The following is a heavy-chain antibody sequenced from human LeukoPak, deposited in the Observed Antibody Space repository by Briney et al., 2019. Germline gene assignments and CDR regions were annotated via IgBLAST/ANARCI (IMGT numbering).Heavy chain of an antibody. Sequence: GGSLRLSCAASGFTFDDYAMHWVRQVPGKGLEWVASINWNSGAIGCAASVKGRFTISRDNAKNSLYLQMNSLRPEDMALYYCAKGSYYDFWSYFDYWGQGTLVTVSS. CDR2: INWNSGAI. CDR1: GFTFDDYA. V-gene: IGHV3-9*03. CDR3: AKGSYYDFWSYFDY. D-gene: IGHD3-3*01. J-gene: IGHJ4*02.